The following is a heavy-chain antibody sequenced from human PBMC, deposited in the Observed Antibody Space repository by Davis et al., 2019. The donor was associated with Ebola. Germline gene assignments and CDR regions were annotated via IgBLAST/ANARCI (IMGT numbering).Heavy chain of an antibody. D-gene: IGHD6-6*01. CDR2: ISYGGSEE. Sequence: GESLKISCAASGFTFSSSWMTWVRQAPGKGLEWVAVISYGGSEEYYADSLKGRFAISRDNSKATLFLQINSLRPDDTAVYYCARDFFEYSSSSFSDYWGHGTLVTVSS. CDR1: GFTFSSSW. CDR3: ARDFFEYSSSSFSDY. V-gene: IGHV3-30*03. J-gene: IGHJ4*01.